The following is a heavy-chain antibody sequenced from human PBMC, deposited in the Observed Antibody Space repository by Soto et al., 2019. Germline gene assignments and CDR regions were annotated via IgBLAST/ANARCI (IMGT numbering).Heavy chain of an antibody. CDR3: ARDLHSSIAARPHY. CDR2: ISSSGSTI. D-gene: IGHD6-6*01. Sequence: FLRLSCAASGFTFSDYYMSWIRQAPGKGLEWASYISSSGSTIYYADSVKGRFTISRDNAKNSLYLQMNSLRAEDTAVYYCARDLHSSIAARPHYWGQGTLVTVSS. CDR1: GFTFSDYY. V-gene: IGHV3-11*01. J-gene: IGHJ4*02.